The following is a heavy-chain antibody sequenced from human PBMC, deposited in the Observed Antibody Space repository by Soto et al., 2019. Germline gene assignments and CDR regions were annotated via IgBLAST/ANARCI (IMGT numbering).Heavy chain of an antibody. V-gene: IGHV3-23*01. CDR2: ISGSGGST. CDR3: AKSLNDYDFWSGYSQDYYYGMDV. D-gene: IGHD3-3*01. CDR1: GFTFSSYA. J-gene: IGHJ6*02. Sequence: GGSLRLSCAASGFTFSSYAMSWVRQAPGKGLEWVSAISGSGGSTYYADSVKGRFTISRDNSKNTLYLQMNSLRAEDTAVYYCAKSLNDYDFWSGYSQDYYYGMDVWGQGTTVTVSS.